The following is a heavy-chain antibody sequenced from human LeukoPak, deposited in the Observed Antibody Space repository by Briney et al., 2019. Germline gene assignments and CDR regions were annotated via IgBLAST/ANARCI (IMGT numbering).Heavy chain of an antibody. CDR2: ISYDGSNK. Sequence: GGSLRLSCAASGFTFSSYAMHWVRQAPGKGLEWVAVISYDGSNKYYADSVKGRFTISRDNSKNTLYLQMNSLRAEDTAVYYCARVAYDFWSGYYTYFDYWGQGTLVTVSS. J-gene: IGHJ4*02. CDR3: ARVAYDFWSGYYTYFDY. V-gene: IGHV3-30-3*01. D-gene: IGHD3-3*01. CDR1: GFTFSSYA.